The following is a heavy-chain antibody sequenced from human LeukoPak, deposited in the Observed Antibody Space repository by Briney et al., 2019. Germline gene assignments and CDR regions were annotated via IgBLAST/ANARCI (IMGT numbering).Heavy chain of an antibody. CDR2: INPNIGAT. V-gene: IGHV1-2*02. Sequence: ASVKVSCKPSGYTFTDFYIHWVRQAPGQGLEWIGWINPNIGATKYARKFQGRVTMTRDTSISTAYMEVSRLRSDDTAVYYCARGQLTDDLDYWGQGTLVTVSS. CDR3: ARGQLTDDLDY. CDR1: GYTFTDFY. J-gene: IGHJ4*02. D-gene: IGHD1-14*01.